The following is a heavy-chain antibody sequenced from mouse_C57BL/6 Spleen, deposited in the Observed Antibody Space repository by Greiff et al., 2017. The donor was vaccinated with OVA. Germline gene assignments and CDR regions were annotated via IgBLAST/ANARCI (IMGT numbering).Heavy chain of an antibody. CDR1: GFTFSSYA. D-gene: IGHD1-1*01. J-gene: IGHJ3*01. Sequence: EVKLMESGGGLVKPGGSLKLSCAASGFTFSSYAMSWVRQTPEKRLEWVATISDGGSYTYYPDNVKGRFTISRDNSKNNLYLQMSHLKSEDTAMYYCARAYGSSYVKAWFAYWGQGTLVTVSA. V-gene: IGHV5-4*03. CDR2: ISDGGSYT. CDR3: ARAYGSSYVKAWFAY.